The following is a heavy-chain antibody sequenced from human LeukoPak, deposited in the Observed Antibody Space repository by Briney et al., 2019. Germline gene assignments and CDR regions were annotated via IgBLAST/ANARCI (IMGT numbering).Heavy chain of an antibody. J-gene: IGHJ6*03. V-gene: IGHV3-21*01. CDR3: ARERPYSSGWYADSPPRYYYYMDV. Sequence: GGSLRLSCAASGFTFSSYSMNWVRQAPGKGLVWVSSISSSSSYIYYADSVKGRFTISRDNAKNSLYLQMNSLRAEDTAVYYCARERPYSSGWYADSPPRYYYYMDVWGKGTTVTVSS. D-gene: IGHD6-19*01. CDR2: ISSSSSYI. CDR1: GFTFSSYS.